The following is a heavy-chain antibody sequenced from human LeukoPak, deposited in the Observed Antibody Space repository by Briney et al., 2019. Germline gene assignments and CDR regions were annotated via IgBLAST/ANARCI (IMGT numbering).Heavy chain of an antibody. CDR3: AKERFRVYDSSGSLDY. Sequence: GGSLRLSCAASGFTVSSNYMSWVRQAPGKGLEWVSVIYSGGSTYYADSVKGRFTISRDNSKNTLFLQMNSLRPEDTAVYYCAKERFRVYDSSGSLDYWGQGTLVTVSS. V-gene: IGHV3-53*01. CDR1: GFTVSSNY. J-gene: IGHJ4*02. D-gene: IGHD3-22*01. CDR2: IYSGGST.